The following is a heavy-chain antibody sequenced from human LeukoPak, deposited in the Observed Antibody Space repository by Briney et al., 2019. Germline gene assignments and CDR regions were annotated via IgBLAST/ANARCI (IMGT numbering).Heavy chain of an antibody. CDR1: GYTFTSYG. CDR2: ISAYNGNT. J-gene: IGHJ4*02. Sequence: ASVKVSCKASGYTFTSYGISWVRQAPGQGLEWMGWISAYNGNTNYAQKLQGRVTMTTDTSTSTVYMELRSLRSDDTAVYYCARDKTDRITIFGVVTTNFDYWGQGTLVTVSS. D-gene: IGHD3-3*01. CDR3: ARDKTDRITIFGVVTTNFDY. V-gene: IGHV1-18*01.